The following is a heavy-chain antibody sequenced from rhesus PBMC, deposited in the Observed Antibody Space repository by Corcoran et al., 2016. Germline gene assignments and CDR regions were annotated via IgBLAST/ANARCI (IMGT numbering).Heavy chain of an antibody. Sequence: QVQLQQWGEGLVKPSETLSLTCAVYGGSVSGYLWGWTRQPHGKGREWIGRIRSDGSTVYNPSLKSRVTISIDTSKNQFSLKLTSVTAADTAEYYCDREGLDYFNDSYFDAFDLWGQGLRVTVSS. V-gene: IGHV4-160*01. CDR3: DREGLDYFNDSYFDAFDL. CDR1: GGSVSGYL. D-gene: IGHD3-16*01. CDR2: IRSDGST. J-gene: IGHJ3*01.